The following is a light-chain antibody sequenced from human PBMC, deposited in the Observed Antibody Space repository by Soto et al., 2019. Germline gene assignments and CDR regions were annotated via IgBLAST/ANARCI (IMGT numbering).Light chain of an antibody. CDR1: QGISTY. CDR2: AAS. V-gene: IGKV1-27*01. J-gene: IGKJ1*01. CDR3: QKYNCEPRT. Sequence: DIQMTQSPSSLPASVGDRVTITCRASQGISTYVAWYQQKPGKVPKLLIYAASTFQSGVPSRFSGSGSWTDFSRTISSLQPADVATEYWQKYNCEPRTFGQGTRVEIK.